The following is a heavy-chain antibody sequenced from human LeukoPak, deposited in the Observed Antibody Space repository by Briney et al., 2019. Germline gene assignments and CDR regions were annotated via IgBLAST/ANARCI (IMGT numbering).Heavy chain of an antibody. CDR3: ARSHSMARGVIDFYGLDV. J-gene: IGHJ6*02. CDR1: GFTFSSYAM. V-gene: IGHV4-4*02. D-gene: IGHD3-10*01. Sequence: GSLRLSCAASGFTFSSYAMSWVRQAPGKGLEWLGEIYHSGSPNYNPSLQGRVTMSVDKSKTQFSLTLTSVTAADTAVYYCARSHSMARGVIDFYGLDVWGQGTTVIVSS. CDR2: IYHSGSP.